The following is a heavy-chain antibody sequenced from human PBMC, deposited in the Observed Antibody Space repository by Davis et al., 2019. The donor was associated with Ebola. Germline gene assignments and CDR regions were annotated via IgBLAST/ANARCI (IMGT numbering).Heavy chain of an antibody. D-gene: IGHD5-12*01. V-gene: IGHV4-30-4*01. CDR2: IYYSGST. CDR3: ARRGYSGYHDY. CDR1: GGSISSGNYY. Sequence: SETLSLTCGFSGGSISSGNYYWSWIRQPPGKGLEWIGYIYYSGSTYYNPSLKSRITISVDTSKNQFSLKLNSVTGADTAVYYCARRGYSGYHDYWGQGTLVTVSS. J-gene: IGHJ4*02.